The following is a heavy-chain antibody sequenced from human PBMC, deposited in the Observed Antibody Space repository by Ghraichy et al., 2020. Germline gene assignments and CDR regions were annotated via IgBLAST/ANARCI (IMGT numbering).Heavy chain of an antibody. D-gene: IGHD6-19*01. Sequence: SQTLSLTCAISGDSVSSNSAAWNWIRQSPSRGLEWLGRTYYRSKWYNDYAVSVKSRITINPDTSKNQFSLQLNSVTPEDTAVYYGARAQQWLREPSYGMDVWGQGTTVTVSS. CDR2: TYYRSKWYN. CDR1: GDSVSSNSAA. CDR3: ARAQQWLREPSYGMDV. J-gene: IGHJ6*02. V-gene: IGHV6-1*01.